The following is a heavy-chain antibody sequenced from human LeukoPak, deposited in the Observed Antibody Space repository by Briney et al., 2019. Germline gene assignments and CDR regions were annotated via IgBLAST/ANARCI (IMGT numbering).Heavy chain of an antibody. Sequence: SETLSLTCAVYGGSFSGYYWSWIRQPPGKGLEWIGEINHSGSTNYNPSLKGRVTISVDTSKNQFSLKLSSVTAADTAVYYCARLDWLQYYFDYWGQGTLVTVSS. CDR3: ARLDWLQYYFDY. D-gene: IGHD3-3*01. CDR2: INHSGST. CDR1: GGSFSGYY. J-gene: IGHJ4*02. V-gene: IGHV4-34*01.